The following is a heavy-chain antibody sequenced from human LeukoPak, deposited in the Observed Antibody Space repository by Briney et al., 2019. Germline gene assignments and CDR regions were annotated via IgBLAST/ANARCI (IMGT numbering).Heavy chain of an antibody. Sequence: ASVKVSCKASGYTFTDYSLHWVRQAPGQGLEWMGWLSPNSGDTNYAQKFQGRVAMSRDTSISTAYMELSTLRSDDTAVYYCALWQSSNSNYMRAFDIWGQGTMVTVSS. J-gene: IGHJ3*02. CDR1: GYTFTDYS. CDR2: LSPNSGDT. CDR3: ALWQSSNSNYMRAFDI. D-gene: IGHD4-11*01. V-gene: IGHV1-2*02.